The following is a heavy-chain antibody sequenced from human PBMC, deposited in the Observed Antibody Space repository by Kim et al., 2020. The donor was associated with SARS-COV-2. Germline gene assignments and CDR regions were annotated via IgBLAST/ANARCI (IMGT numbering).Heavy chain of an antibody. CDR1: GYTFTSYD. V-gene: IGHV1-8*01. CDR2: MNPNSGNT. D-gene: IGHD6-13*01. J-gene: IGHJ4*02. CDR3: ASSGGGNQKTYSSSWYTRVYYFDY. Sequence: ASVKVSCKASGYTFTSYDINWVRQATGQGLEWMGWMNPNSGNTGYAQKFQGRVTMTRNTSISTAYMELSSLRSEDTAVYYCASSGGGNQKTYSSSWYTRVYYFDYWGQGTLVTVSS.